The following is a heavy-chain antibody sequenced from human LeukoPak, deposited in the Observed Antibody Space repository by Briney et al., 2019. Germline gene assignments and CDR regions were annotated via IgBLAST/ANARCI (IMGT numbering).Heavy chain of an antibody. J-gene: IGHJ4*02. D-gene: IGHD1-26*01. CDR2: IYTSGIT. V-gene: IGHV3-66*01. CDR3: AREDAGGTYSFDY. CDR1: GFTVSSNF. Sequence: GGSLRLSCAVFGFTVSSNFMSWVRQAPGKGPEWVSVIYTSGITYYADSVRGRFTISRDNSKNTLYLQMDSLTAEDTAVYYCAREDAGGTYSFDYWGQGTLVAVSS.